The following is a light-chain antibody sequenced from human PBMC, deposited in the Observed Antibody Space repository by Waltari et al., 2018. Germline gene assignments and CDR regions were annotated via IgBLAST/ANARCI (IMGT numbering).Light chain of an antibody. CDR3: QQYYNAPVT. CDR2: WSS. Sequence: EIVMTQSPESLAVSLGERATINCKSSQSVLKSSTNKNYLAWYQHRPGQPPKLLFYWSSTRESWVPDRFSTSGSGTDFTLTISSLQAEDVAVYYCQQYYNAPVTFGGGTKMEIK. J-gene: IGKJ4*01. CDR1: QSVLKSSTNKNY. V-gene: IGKV4-1*01.